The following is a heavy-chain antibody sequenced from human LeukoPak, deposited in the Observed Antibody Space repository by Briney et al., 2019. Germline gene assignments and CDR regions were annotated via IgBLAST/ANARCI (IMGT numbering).Heavy chain of an antibody. CDR1: GYTFTSYG. J-gene: IGHJ4*02. D-gene: IGHD2-2*01. CDR2: ISAYNGNT. CDR3: ARDGDIVVVPAAMLLDY. V-gene: IGHV1-18*04. Sequence: ASVKVSCKASGYTFTSYGISWVRQAPGQGLEWMGWISAYNGNTNYAQKLQSRVTMTTDTSTSTAYMELRSLRSDDTAVYYCARDGDIVVVPAAMLLDYWGQGTLVTVSS.